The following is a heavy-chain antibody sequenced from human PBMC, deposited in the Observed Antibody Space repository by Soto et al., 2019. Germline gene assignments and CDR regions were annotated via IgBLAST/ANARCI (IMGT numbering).Heavy chain of an antibody. Sequence: SETLSLTCTVSGGSISSGDYFWSWIRQPPGKGLEWIGYIYYSGSTYYSPSLKSRVTISVDTSKNQFSPRLSSVTAADTAVYSCAGEGGIVEATTVAYCSQATLVTVS. CDR2: IYYSGST. V-gene: IGHV4-30-4*01. J-gene: IGHJ4*02. D-gene: IGHD1-26*01. CDR3: AGEGGIVEATTVAY. CDR1: GGSISSGDYF.